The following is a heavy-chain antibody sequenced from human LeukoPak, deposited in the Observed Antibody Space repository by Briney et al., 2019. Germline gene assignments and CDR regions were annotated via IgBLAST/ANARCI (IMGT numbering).Heavy chain of an antibody. Sequence: ASVKVSCKASGYTFTIYGISWVRQAPGQGLEWMGWIIAYNGNTNYAQKLQGRVTMTTDTSTSTAYMELRSLRSDDTAVYYCARDRSRDSSGYYFDWFDPWGQGTLVTVSS. V-gene: IGHV1-18*01. CDR3: ARDRSRDSSGYYFDWFDP. CDR1: GYTFTIYG. J-gene: IGHJ5*02. D-gene: IGHD3-22*01. CDR2: IIAYNGNT.